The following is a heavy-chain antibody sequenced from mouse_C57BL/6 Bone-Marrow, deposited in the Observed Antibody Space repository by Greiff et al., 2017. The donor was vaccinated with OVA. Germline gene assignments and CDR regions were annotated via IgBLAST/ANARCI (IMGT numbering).Heavy chain of an antibody. D-gene: IGHD3-2*02. J-gene: IGHJ3*01. V-gene: IGHV1-55*01. CDR1: GYTFTSYW. CDR3: ARKGQLRPFAWFAY. CDR2: IYPGSGST. Sequence: VQLQQSGAELVKPEASVKMSCKASGYTFTSYWITWVKQRPGQGLEWIGDIYPGSGSTNYNEKFKSKATLTVDTSSSTAYMQLSSLTSEDSAVYYCARKGQLRPFAWFAYWGQGTLVTVSA.